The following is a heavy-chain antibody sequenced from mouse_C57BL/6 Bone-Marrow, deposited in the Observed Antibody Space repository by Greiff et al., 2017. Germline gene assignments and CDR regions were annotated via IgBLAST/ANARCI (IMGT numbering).Heavy chain of an antibody. Sequence: QVQLQQSGAELARPGASVKMSCKASGYTFTSYTMHWVKQRPGPGLEWIGYINPSSGYTKYNQKFKDKATLTADKSYSTAYMQLSSLTSEDSSVYYCAKPTLVPLSLRVPVVSDWCKVLTKRSTTVLTGYFDVWGTGTTVTVSS. CDR2: INPSSGYT. CDR3: AKPTLVPLSLRVPVVSDWCKVLTKRSTTVLTGYFDV. V-gene: IGHV1-4*01. CDR1: GYTFTSYT. J-gene: IGHJ1*03. D-gene: IGHD2-12*01.